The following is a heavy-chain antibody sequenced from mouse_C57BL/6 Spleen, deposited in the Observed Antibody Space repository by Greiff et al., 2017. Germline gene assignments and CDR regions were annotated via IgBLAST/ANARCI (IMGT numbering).Heavy chain of an antibody. V-gene: IGHV1-61*01. CDR1: GYTFTSYW. D-gene: IGHD4-1*01. CDR3: ARRGLTGDGMYYFDY. Sequence: QVQLQQPGAELVRPGSSVKLSCKASGYTFTSYWMDWVKQRPGQGLEWIGNIYPSDSETPYNQKFKDKATLTVDKSSSTAYMQLSSLTSEDSAVYYCARRGLTGDGMYYFDYWGQGTTLTVSS. J-gene: IGHJ2*01. CDR2: IYPSDSET.